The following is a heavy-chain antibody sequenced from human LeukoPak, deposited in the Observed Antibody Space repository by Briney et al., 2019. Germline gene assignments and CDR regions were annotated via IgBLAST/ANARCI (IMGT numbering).Heavy chain of an antibody. CDR2: IYPADSDT. D-gene: IGHD2-2*01. Sequence: GESLKISCKGSGYSFTNYWIGWVRQMPGKGLEWMGFIYPADSDTRYSPSFQGQVTISADKSITTAYLQGSSLKASDTAMYYCARRGYCATTTCYRLFDYWGQGTLVTVSS. J-gene: IGHJ4*02. V-gene: IGHV5-51*01. CDR1: GYSFTNYW. CDR3: ARRGYCATTTCYRLFDY.